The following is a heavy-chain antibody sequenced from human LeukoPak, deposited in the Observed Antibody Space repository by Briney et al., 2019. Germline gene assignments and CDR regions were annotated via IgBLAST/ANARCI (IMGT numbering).Heavy chain of an antibody. Sequence: AASVKVSCKASGYTFTSYDINWVRQATGQGLEWMGWMKPNSGNTGYAQKFQGRVTMTRNTSISTAYMELSSLRSDDTAVYYCARVVVPGGGWFDPWGQGTLVTVSS. J-gene: IGHJ5*02. D-gene: IGHD2-2*01. CDR1: GYTFTSYD. CDR2: MKPNSGNT. V-gene: IGHV1-8*01. CDR3: ARVVVPGGGWFDP.